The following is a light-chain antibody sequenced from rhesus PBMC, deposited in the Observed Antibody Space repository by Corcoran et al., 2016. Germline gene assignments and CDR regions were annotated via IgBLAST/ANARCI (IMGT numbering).Light chain of an antibody. CDR3: LQHNSYPYS. CDR1: QGIGRY. CDR2: DAS. V-gene: IGKV1-28*02. Sequence: DIQMTQSPSSLSASVGDTVTITCRASQGIGRYLNWFQQKPGRAPKLLVYDASRLGSGVPSRFSCSGSGKDFTLTITRLQPEDFGTYSCLQHNSYPYSFGQETKVEIK. J-gene: IGKJ2*01.